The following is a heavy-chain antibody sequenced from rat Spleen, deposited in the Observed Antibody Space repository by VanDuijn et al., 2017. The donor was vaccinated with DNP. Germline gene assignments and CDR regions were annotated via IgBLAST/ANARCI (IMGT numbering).Heavy chain of an antibody. Sequence: EVQLVESGGGLVQPGRSLKLSCAASGFTFSDYNMAWVRQAPKKGLEWVATIIYDGSRTYYRDSVKGRFTISRDNSNSTLYLQMDSLRSEDTATYHCATHPHSGVTTHWYFDFWGPGTVVTVSS. V-gene: IGHV5S10*01. D-gene: IGHD1-4*01. J-gene: IGHJ1*01. CDR3: ATHPHSGVTTHWYFDF. CDR1: GFTFSDYN. CDR2: IIYDGSRT.